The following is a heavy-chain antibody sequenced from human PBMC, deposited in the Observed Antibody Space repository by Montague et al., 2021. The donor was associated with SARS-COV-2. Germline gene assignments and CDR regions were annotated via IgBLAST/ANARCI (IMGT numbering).Heavy chain of an antibody. CDR3: ARGARQGYGFRLGSFDS. J-gene: IGHJ4*02. D-gene: IGHD3-10*01. V-gene: IGHV4-34*01. Sequence: SETLSLTCAVYGGSFSGYYWNWIRQPPGTGLEWIGEINHSGSTNSNPSLNSRVTMSVDTSTNQFPLKLSSVTAADTAVYYCARGARQGYGFRLGSFDSWGQGTLVTVSS. CDR2: INHSGST. CDR1: GGSFSGYY.